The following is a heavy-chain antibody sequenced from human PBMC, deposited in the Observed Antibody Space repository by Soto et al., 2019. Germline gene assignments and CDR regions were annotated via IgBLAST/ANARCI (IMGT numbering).Heavy chain of an antibody. CDR2: TSNSGST. D-gene: IGHD2-2*01. CDR1: GGSITSSGYY. J-gene: IGHJ4*02. Sequence: QVQLQESGPGLVKPSQTLSLTCTVSGGSITSSGYYWSWIRQHPGEGLEWMGVTSNSGSTSYNPSFQGRVTISVGTSSNQFSLNLKSVTAADTAVSYRARGGGSTKVDYWGQGTLVTVSP. CDR3: ARGGGSTKVDY. V-gene: IGHV4-31*03.